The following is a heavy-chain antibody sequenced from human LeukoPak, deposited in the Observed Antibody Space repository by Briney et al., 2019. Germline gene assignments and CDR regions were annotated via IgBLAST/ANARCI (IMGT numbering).Heavy chain of an antibody. J-gene: IGHJ3*02. CDR3: AKGRWVRGVIPYDAFDI. D-gene: IGHD3-10*01. V-gene: IGHV3-9*01. CDR1: GFTFDDYA. Sequence: GGSLRLSCAASGFTFDDYAMHWVRQAPGKGLEWVSGISWNSGSIGYADSVKGRFTISRDNAKNSLYLQMNSLRAEDTALYYCAKGRWVRGVIPYDAFDIWGQGTMVTVSS. CDR2: ISWNSGSI.